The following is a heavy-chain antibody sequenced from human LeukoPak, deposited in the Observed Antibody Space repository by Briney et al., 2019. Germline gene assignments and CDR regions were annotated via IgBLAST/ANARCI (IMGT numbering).Heavy chain of an antibody. V-gene: IGHV4-4*07. D-gene: IGHD6-19*01. CDR1: GGSITGSF. J-gene: IGHJ4*02. CDR2: IFSRGGA. Sequence: SESLCLTCAEPGGSITGSFWTWIRQPPGEGLQYIGRIFSRGGANYNPSLQSRVAMSVDTSQNLFSLKLTSMTAADTAVYFCARGATPDVSSPLDFWGQGILVTVSS. CDR3: ARGATPDVSSPLDF.